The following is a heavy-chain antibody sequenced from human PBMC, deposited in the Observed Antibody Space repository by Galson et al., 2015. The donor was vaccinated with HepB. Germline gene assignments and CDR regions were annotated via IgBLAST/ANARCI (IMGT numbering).Heavy chain of an antibody. CDR3: AKDSRVYSFDD. Sequence: SLRLSCAASGFTLSSYAMTWVRQAPGKGLEWVSSISDSGGDTYYADSVKGRFTISRDNSKNTLYLQMNSPRAEDTAVYYCAKDSRVYSFDDWGQGTLVTVSS. CDR2: ISDSGGDT. CDR1: GFTLSSYA. J-gene: IGHJ4*02. V-gene: IGHV3-23*01.